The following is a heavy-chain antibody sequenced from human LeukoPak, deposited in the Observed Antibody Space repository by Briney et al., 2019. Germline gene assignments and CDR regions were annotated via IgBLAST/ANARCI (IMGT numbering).Heavy chain of an antibody. CDR2: IRYDGSNK. J-gene: IGHJ6*03. CDR3: AKGSGWGYFYYMDV. CDR1: GFTFSSYG. Sequence: GGSLRLSCAASGFTFSSYGMHWVRQAPGKGLEWVAFIRYDGSNKYYADSVKGRFTISKDNSKNTLYLQMHSLTAEDTAVYYCAKGSGWGYFYYMDVWGKGTTVTVSS. D-gene: IGHD3-3*01. V-gene: IGHV3-30*02.